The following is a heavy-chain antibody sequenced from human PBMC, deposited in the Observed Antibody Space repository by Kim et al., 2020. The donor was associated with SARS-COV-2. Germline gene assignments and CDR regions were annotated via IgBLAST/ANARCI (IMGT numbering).Heavy chain of an antibody. D-gene: IGHD4-4*01. CDR3: TRVPDYRNGASFDY. V-gene: IGHV3-74*01. Sequence: DSVKGRFTLSTDNAKSALYLQMNRLRAEDMAVYYCTRVPDYRNGASFDYWGQGTLVTVSS. J-gene: IGHJ4*02.